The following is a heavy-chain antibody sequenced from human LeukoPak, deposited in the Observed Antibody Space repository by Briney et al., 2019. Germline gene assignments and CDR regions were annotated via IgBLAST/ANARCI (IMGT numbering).Heavy chain of an antibody. CDR2: ISGSGAST. J-gene: IGHJ5*02. Sequence: GGSLRLSCAASVFTFSSYAMSWARQAPGKGLEWLSVISGSGASTYYADSVKGRFTISRDNSKNTLYLQMNSLGAEDTAVYYCAKGSSGYYYDNWFDPWGQGTLVTVSS. D-gene: IGHD3-22*01. V-gene: IGHV3-23*01. CDR3: AKGSSGYYYDNWFDP. CDR1: VFTFSSYA.